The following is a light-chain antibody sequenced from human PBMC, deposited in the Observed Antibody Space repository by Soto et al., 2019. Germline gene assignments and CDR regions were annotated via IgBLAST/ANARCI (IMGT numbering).Light chain of an antibody. CDR1: SSDVGSYNY. Sequence: QSVLTQPASVSGSPGQSITISCTGTSSDVGSYNYVSRYQQHPGKAPKLMIYEVSDRPSGISSRFSGSKSGNTASLTISGLQTEDEAEYYCSSYTSSSTLFGTGTKVTVL. CDR2: EVS. CDR3: SSYTSSSTL. V-gene: IGLV2-14*01. J-gene: IGLJ1*01.